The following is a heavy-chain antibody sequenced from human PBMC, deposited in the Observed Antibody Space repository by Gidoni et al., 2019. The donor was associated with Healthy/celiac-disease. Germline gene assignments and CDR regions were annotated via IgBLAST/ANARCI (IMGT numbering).Heavy chain of an antibody. Sequence: EVQLVQSGAEVKKPGESLKISCQGSAYTFTTYWIGWVRQMPGKGLEWRVIIYPGDSDTRYSPSFQGQVTISADKSISTAYLQWSSLKASDTAMYYCARHRGSGTYYNSFDYWGQGTLVTVSS. V-gene: IGHV5-51*01. J-gene: IGHJ4*02. D-gene: IGHD3-10*01. CDR1: AYTFTTYW. CDR2: IYPGDSDT. CDR3: ARHRGSGTYYNSFDY.